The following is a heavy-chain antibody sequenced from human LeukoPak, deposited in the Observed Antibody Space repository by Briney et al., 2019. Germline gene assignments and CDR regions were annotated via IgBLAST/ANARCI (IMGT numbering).Heavy chain of an antibody. Sequence: SVKVSCKASGGTFSSYAISWVRQAPGQGLEWMGGIIPIFGTANYAQKFQGRVTITADESTSTAYMELSSLRSEDTAVYYCARSKGATPVREYYYYMDVWGKGTTVTVSS. J-gene: IGHJ6*03. CDR3: ARSKGATPVREYYYYMDV. CDR2: IIPIFGTA. CDR1: GGTFSSYA. D-gene: IGHD1-26*01. V-gene: IGHV1-69*13.